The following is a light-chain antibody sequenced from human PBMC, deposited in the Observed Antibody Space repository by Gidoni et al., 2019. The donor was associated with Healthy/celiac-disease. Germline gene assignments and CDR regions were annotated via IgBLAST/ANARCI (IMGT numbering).Light chain of an antibody. CDR1: QSIGSS. CDR3: HQSSSLPQT. V-gene: IGKV6-21*01. Sequence: EIVLTQSPDFQSVTPKEKVTITCRASQSIGSSLHWYQQHPDHSPKLLIKYASQSFPGVPSRFGGSGSGADFPLTINSLEAEDAATYYCHQSSSLPQTFGQGTKVEIK. J-gene: IGKJ1*01. CDR2: YAS.